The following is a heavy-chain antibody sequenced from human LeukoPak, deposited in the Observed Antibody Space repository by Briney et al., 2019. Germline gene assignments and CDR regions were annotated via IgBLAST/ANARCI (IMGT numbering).Heavy chain of an antibody. J-gene: IGHJ4*02. V-gene: IGHV4-38-2*01. CDR3: ARHEVEMATILGHY. D-gene: IGHD5-24*01. Sequence: PSETLSLTCAVSGYSITSGFYWGWIRQPPGKGLEWVGSIYHSGSTFYNPSLKSRVTMSVDTSKNQFSLRLSSLTAADTAVYYCARHEVEMATILGHYWGQGILVTVSS. CDR1: GYSITSGFY. CDR2: IYHSGST.